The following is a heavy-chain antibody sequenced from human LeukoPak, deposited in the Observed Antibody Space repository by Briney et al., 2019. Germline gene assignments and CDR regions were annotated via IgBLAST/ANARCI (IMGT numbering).Heavy chain of an antibody. Sequence: ASVTVSCKVSGYTLTELSMHWVRQAPGKGLEWMGGFDPEDGETIYAQKFQGRVTMTEDTSTDTAYMELSSLRSEDTAVYYCATDRSILTGYKRRDYFDYWGQGTLVTVSS. J-gene: IGHJ4*02. V-gene: IGHV1-24*01. CDR1: GYTLTELS. CDR3: ATDRSILTGYKRRDYFDY. D-gene: IGHD3-9*01. CDR2: FDPEDGET.